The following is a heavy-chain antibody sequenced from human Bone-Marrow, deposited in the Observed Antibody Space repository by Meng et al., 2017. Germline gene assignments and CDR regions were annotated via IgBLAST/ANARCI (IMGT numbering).Heavy chain of an antibody. D-gene: IGHD3-22*01. J-gene: IGHJ4*02. CDR2: IIPIFGTA. Sequence: SVKVSCKASVGTFSSYAISWVRQAPGQGLEWMGGIIPIFGTAKYAQKFQGRVTITTDESTSTAYMELSSLRSEDTAVYYCARGNYYDSSGYFDYWGQGTLVTVSS. CDR1: VGTFSSYA. CDR3: ARGNYYDSSGYFDY. V-gene: IGHV1-69*05.